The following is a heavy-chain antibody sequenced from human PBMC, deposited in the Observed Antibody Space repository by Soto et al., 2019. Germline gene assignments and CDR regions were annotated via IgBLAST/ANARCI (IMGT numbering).Heavy chain of an antibody. D-gene: IGHD4-17*01. V-gene: IGHV4-34*01. Sequence: SETLSLTCAVYGGSFSGYYWSWIRQPPGKGLEWIGEINHSGSTNYNPSLKSRVTISVDTSKNQFSLKLSSVTAADTAVYYCARTTRWGLRYGMDVWGQGTTVTVSS. J-gene: IGHJ6*02. CDR2: INHSGST. CDR1: GGSFSGYY. CDR3: ARTTRWGLRYGMDV.